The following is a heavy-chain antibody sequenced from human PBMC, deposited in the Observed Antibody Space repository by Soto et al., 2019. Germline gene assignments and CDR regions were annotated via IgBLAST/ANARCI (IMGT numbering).Heavy chain of an antibody. CDR3: ARGGGNFDQ. V-gene: IGHV3-7*04. Sequence: EVQLVESGGGLVQPGGSLRLTCEVSGFTFRGSWMSWVRQAPGKGLEWVANVNQEGSDRYYVDSVKGRFTISRDNAKNTLYLQMNSRGAEDQGVYYCARGGGNFDQWGQGTLVTVAS. CDR1: GFTFRGSW. D-gene: IGHD3-16*01. CDR2: VNQEGSDR. J-gene: IGHJ4*02.